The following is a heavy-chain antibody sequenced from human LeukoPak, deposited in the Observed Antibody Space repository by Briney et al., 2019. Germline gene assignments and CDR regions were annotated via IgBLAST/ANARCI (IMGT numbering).Heavy chain of an antibody. V-gene: IGHV3-30-3*01. CDR3: ATTQDCGRTDCYRAFDI. Sequence: GGSLRLSCAASGFAFSRYAMHWLRQTPGKGLEWVAMISDDGSKNYCADSVKGRFTISRDNSKNTLYLQMNSLRVEDTAVFYCATTQDCGRTDCYRAFDIWGQGTMVTVSS. J-gene: IGHJ3*02. CDR1: GFAFSRYA. D-gene: IGHD2-21*02. CDR2: ISDDGSKN.